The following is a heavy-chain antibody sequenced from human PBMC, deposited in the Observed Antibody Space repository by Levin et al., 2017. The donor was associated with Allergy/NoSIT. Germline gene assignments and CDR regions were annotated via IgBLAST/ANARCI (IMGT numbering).Heavy chain of an antibody. CDR3: ARSDRYCSTGSCYSDEVDCFDI. CDR2: IDYSGST. V-gene: IGHV4-59*01. D-gene: IGHD2-15*01. Sequence: SETLSLTCTVYGGSISGYYWSWIRQPPGKGLEWIGYIDYSGSTNYNPSLKSRVTISVDTSKNQFSLKLSSVTAADTALYYCARSDRYCSTGSCYSDEVDCFDIWGQGTMVTVSS. CDR1: GGSISGYY. J-gene: IGHJ3*02.